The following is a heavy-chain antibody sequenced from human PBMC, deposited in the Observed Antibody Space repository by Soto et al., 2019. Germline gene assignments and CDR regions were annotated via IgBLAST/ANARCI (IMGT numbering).Heavy chain of an antibody. CDR1: GFTFSSYW. V-gene: IGHV3-74*01. Sequence: EVQLVESGVGLVQPGGSLRLSCVASGFTFSSYWMLWVRQAPGKGLVWVSRINSDGSSTSSADSVKGRFIISRDNAKHTLYLQVNGLRDDDTAVYCCKRGRCDYGDYWGQGTLVAVSS. CDR3: KRGRCDYGDY. J-gene: IGHJ4*02. CDR2: INSDGSST.